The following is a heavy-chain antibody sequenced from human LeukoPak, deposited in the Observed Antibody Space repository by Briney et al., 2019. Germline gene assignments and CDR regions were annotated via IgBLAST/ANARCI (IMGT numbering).Heavy chain of an antibody. CDR1: GGTFSSYA. J-gene: IGHJ4*02. CDR2: IIPIFGTA. CDR3: ARARGGEATAFDY. D-gene: IGHD5-12*01. V-gene: IGHV1-69*05. Sequence: SVKVSCKASGGTFSSYAISWVRQAPGQGLEWMGGIIPIFGTANYAQKFQGRVTITTDESTSTAYMELSSLRSEDTAVYYCARARGGEATAFDYWGQGTLVTDSS.